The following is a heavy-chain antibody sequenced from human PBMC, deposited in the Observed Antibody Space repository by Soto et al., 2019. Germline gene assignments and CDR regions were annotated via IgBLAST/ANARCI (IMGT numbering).Heavy chain of an antibody. J-gene: IGHJ3*02. Sequence: LRLSCAASGFTFSSYAMSWVRQAPGKGLEWVSAISGSGGSTYYADSVKGRFTISRDNSKNTLYLQMNSLRAEDTAVYYCAKDHFHYSSRRRGRGWNAFDIWGQGTMVTV. CDR2: ISGSGGST. CDR3: AKDHFHYSSRRRGRGWNAFDI. D-gene: IGHD6-19*01. V-gene: IGHV3-23*01. CDR1: GFTFSSYA.